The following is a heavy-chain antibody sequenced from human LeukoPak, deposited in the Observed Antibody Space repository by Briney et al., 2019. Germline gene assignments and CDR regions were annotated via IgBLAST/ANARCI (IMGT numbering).Heavy chain of an antibody. Sequence: SETLSLTCTVSGGSISISSYYWGWVRQPPGKGLEWIASMYYSGGTFYNPSLKSRVTMSVDTSKNQFSLKFSSVTAADRAIFYCARAPPYDYIWGSSRRPGYFDYWGQGTLVIVSS. D-gene: IGHD3-16*01. V-gene: IGHV4-39*07. CDR3: ARAPPYDYIWGSSRRPGYFDY. J-gene: IGHJ4*02. CDR2: MYYSGGT. CDR1: GGSISISSYY.